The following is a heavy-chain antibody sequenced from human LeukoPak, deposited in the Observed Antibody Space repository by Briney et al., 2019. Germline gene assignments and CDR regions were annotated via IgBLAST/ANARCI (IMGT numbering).Heavy chain of an antibody. Sequence: SETLPLTCTVSGGSISSGDYYWSWIRQPPGKGLEWIGYIYYSGSTYYNPSLKSRVTISVDTSKNQFSLKLSSVTAADTAVYYCARGSSVAYYYDSSGSSLDYWGQGTLVTVSS. J-gene: IGHJ4*02. CDR2: IYYSGST. CDR1: GGSISSGDYY. CDR3: ARGSSVAYYYDSSGSSLDY. D-gene: IGHD3-22*01. V-gene: IGHV4-30-4*08.